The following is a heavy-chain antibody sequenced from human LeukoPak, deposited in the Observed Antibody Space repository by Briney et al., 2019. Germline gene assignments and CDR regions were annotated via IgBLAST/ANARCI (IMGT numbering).Heavy chain of an antibody. CDR3: ARGWSVGSLSFDS. J-gene: IGHJ4*02. CDR1: WFFFIRYE. CDR2: LSSCGRTI. Sequence: PGGALRLSCSASWFFFIRYEMKWVRQAPREGVRGISYLSSCGRTIYYADAVKGRFTISRDNSRNSLYLQLNSLRAEDTAIYYCARGWSVGSLSFDSWGQGTLVTVSS. D-gene: IGHD6-13*01. V-gene: IGHV3-48*03.